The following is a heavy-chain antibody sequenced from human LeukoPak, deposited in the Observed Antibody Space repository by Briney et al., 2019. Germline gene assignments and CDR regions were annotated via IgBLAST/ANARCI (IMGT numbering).Heavy chain of an antibody. J-gene: IGHJ3*02. CDR2: IYYSGST. Sequence: PSETLSLTCTVSGGSISSYFWSWIRQPPGKGLEWIGYIYYSGSTNYNPSLKSRVTISVDTSNNQFSLTLSSVTAADTAVYYCARSDGYGLVGIWGQGTMVTVSS. D-gene: IGHD3-10*01. CDR3: ARSDGYGLVGI. CDR1: GGSISSYF. V-gene: IGHV4-59*12.